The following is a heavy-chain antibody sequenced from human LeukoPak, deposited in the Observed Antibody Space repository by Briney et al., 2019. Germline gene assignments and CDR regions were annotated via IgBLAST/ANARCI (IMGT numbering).Heavy chain of an antibody. CDR3: AKEWSGNGYVDC. Sequence: GGSLRLSCAASGFTFSSYAMSWVRQAPGKGLQWVSAISGGDNSTYYAGSVKGRFTISRDNSKNALYLQMNSLRVEDTAVYYWAKEWSGNGYVDCWGQGTLVTVSS. D-gene: IGHD3-10*01. CDR2: ISGGDNST. V-gene: IGHV3-23*01. CDR1: GFTFSSYA. J-gene: IGHJ4*02.